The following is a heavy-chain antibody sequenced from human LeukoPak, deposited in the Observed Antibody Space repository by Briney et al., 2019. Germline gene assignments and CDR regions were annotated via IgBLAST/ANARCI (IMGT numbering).Heavy chain of an antibody. CDR3: ARSINGWYSGAFDI. D-gene: IGHD6-19*01. CDR1: GYTFTSYA. V-gene: IGHV7-4-1*02. CDR2: INTNTGNP. J-gene: IGHJ3*02. Sequence: ASVKVSCKASGYTFTSYAMNWVRQAPGQGLEWMGWINTNTGNPTYAQGFTGRFVFSLDTSVSTAYLQISSLKAEDTAVYYCARSINGWYSGAFDIWGQGTMVTVSS.